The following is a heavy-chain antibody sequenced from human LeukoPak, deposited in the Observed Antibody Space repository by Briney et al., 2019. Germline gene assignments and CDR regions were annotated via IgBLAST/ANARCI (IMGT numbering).Heavy chain of an antibody. J-gene: IGHJ1*01. V-gene: IGHV3-30*04. CDR1: GFTFSSYA. D-gene: IGHD3-22*01. Sequence: GGSLRLSCAASGFTFSSYAMHWVRQASGKGLEWVAVISYDGSNKYYADSVKGRFTISRDNSKNTLYLQMNSLRAEDTAVYYCARYPRKQYYYDSSGYVYAEYFQHWGQGTLVTVSS. CDR3: ARYPRKQYYYDSSGYVYAEYFQH. CDR2: ISYDGSNK.